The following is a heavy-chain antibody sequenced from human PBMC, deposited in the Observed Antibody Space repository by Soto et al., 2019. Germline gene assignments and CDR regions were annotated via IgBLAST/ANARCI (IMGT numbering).Heavy chain of an antibody. V-gene: IGHV3-23*01. CDR2: ISGSGGST. CDR3: AKNSVNALTYSFDY. Sequence: EVQLLESGGGLVQAGGSLRLSCAASGFTFSSYAMSWFRQAPGKGLEWVSSISGSGGSTYYADSVKGRFTISRDNSKDTLYLQMNTLRAEDTAVYYCAKNSVNALTYSFDYWGQGTLVTVSS. J-gene: IGHJ4*02. D-gene: IGHD1-1*01. CDR1: GFTFSSYA.